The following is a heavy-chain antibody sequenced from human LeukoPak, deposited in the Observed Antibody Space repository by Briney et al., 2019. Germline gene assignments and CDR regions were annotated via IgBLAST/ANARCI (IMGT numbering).Heavy chain of an antibody. Sequence: ASVKVSCKASGYTFTGYYMHWVRQAPGQGLEWMGWISAYNGNTNYAQKLQGRVTMTTDTSTSTAYMELRSLRSDDTAVYYCARVIRGGWPLEFDYWGQGTLVTVSS. CDR3: ARVIRGGWPLEFDY. CDR1: GYTFTGYY. CDR2: ISAYNGNT. D-gene: IGHD6-19*01. J-gene: IGHJ4*02. V-gene: IGHV1-18*04.